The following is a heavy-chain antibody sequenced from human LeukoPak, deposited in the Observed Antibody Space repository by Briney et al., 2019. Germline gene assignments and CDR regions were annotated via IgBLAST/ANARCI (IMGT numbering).Heavy chain of an antibody. CDR2: ISGSGGST. J-gene: IGHJ4*02. D-gene: IGHD6-13*01. CDR3: AKWKAAAGALDY. CDR1: GFTFSSYA. Sequence: GGSLRLSCAASGFTFSSYAMSWVRQAPGKGREWVSAISGSGGSTYYADSVKGRFTISRDNSKNTLYLQMNSLRAEDTAVYYCAKWKAAAGALDYWGQGTLVTVSS. V-gene: IGHV3-23*01.